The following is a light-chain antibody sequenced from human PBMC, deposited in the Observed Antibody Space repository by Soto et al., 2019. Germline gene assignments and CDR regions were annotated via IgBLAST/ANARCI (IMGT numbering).Light chain of an antibody. V-gene: IGKV3-11*01. Sequence: EIVLTQSPATLSLSPGERATLSCRASQTVSNYLAWDQQKPGQAPRLLIYAASNRATGVTARFSGSGSGTDFTLSITSLEPEDFAVYYCQQRSNWPPIFTCGPGTKVDVK. CDR1: QTVSNY. CDR3: QQRSNWPPIFT. CDR2: AAS. J-gene: IGKJ3*01.